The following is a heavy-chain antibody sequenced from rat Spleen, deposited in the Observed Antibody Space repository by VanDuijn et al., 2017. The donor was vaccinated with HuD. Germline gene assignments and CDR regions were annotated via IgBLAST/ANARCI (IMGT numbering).Heavy chain of an antibody. D-gene: IGHD1-9*01. Sequence: EVQLVESGGGLVQPWRSLKLSCVDSGFTFSDYGMNWIRQAPGKGLEWVAYISSHSGTIYYADTVKGRFTISRDNAKNTLYLQLSSLRSEDTALYYCATSYYGYKTFAYWGQGTLVTVSS. CDR3: ATSYYGYKTFAY. V-gene: IGHV5-34*01. J-gene: IGHJ3*01. CDR1: GFTFSDYG. CDR2: ISSHSGTI.